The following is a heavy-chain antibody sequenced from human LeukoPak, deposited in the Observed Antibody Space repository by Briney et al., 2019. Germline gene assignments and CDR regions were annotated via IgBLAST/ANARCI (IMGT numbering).Heavy chain of an antibody. Sequence: ASVKVSCKASGYTFTSYYMHWVRQAPGQGLEWMGIINPSGGSTSYAQKSQGRVTMTRDTSTSTVYVELRSLRSDDTAVYYCARDGYCSGGSCFPYYYYYGMDVWGQGTTVTVSS. V-gene: IGHV1-46*01. CDR2: INPSGGST. CDR1: GYTFTSYY. J-gene: IGHJ6*02. D-gene: IGHD2-15*01. CDR3: ARDGYCSGGSCFPYYYYYGMDV.